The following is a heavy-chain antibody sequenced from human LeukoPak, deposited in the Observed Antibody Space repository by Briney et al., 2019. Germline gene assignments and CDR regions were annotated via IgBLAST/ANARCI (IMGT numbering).Heavy chain of an antibody. D-gene: IGHD2-21*02. Sequence: GGSLRLSCAASGFTFRSYAMHWDRQAPGKGLEWVAVISYEGSNKQYADSVKGRFTISRDNSKNTLDLQMNSLRAEDTAVYYCARDLVVTAIHYFQHWGQGTLVTVSS. CDR2: ISYEGSNK. J-gene: IGHJ1*01. V-gene: IGHV3-30-3*01. CDR1: GFTFRSYA. CDR3: ARDLVVTAIHYFQH.